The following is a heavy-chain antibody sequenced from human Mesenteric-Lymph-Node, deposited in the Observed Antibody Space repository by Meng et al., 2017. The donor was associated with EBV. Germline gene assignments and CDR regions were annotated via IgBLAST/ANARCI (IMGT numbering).Heavy chain of an antibody. CDR2: TNHSGST. J-gene: IGHJ4*02. V-gene: IGHV4-34*02. D-gene: IGHD5-12*01. Sequence: QRQHWGEGLFNPSDTLSLSGAVYGGSFSGYYWTWIRQPPGKGLEWIVETNHSGSTNYNPSLKSRVIISVDTSKNQFSLKLSSVTAADTAVYYCASALPGLPHDSWGQGTLVTVSS. CDR3: ASALPGLPHDS. CDR1: GGSFSGYY.